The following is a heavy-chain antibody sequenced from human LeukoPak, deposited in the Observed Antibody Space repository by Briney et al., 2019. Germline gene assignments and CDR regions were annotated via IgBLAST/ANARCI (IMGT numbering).Heavy chain of an antibody. CDR2: IYPGDSDI. CDR1: GYRFSNYW. J-gene: IGHJ6*03. V-gene: IGHV5-51*01. Sequence: GESLKISCKTSGYRFSNYWIAWVRQMPGKGLECMGIIYPGDSDIRYSPSFQGRVTISADKSISTAYMQWSSLQASDTAMYYCARQAYGDYYYYYMDVWGKGTTVTVSS. D-gene: IGHD4-17*01. CDR3: ARQAYGDYYYYYMDV.